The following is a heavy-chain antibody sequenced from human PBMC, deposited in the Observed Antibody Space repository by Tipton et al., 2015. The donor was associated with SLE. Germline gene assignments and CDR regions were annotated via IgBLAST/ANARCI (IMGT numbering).Heavy chain of an antibody. V-gene: IGHV4-34*01. J-gene: IGHJ3*02. D-gene: IGHD4-11*01. Sequence: TLSLTCAVYGGSFSGYYWGWIRQPPGKGLEWIGEINHSGSTNYNPSLKSRVTISVDTSKNQFSLKLSSVTAADTAVYYCARGTVQAFDIWGQGTMVTVSS. CDR1: GGSFSGYY. CDR3: ARGTVQAFDI. CDR2: INHSGST.